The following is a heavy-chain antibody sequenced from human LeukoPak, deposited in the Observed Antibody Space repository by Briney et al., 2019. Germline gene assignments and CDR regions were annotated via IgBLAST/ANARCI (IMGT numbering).Heavy chain of an antibody. Sequence: GASVKVSCKASGYTFTGYYMHWVRQAPGQGLEWMGWINPNSGGTNYAQKFQGRVTMTRDTSISTAYMELSRLRSDDTAVYYCARDFDRYKDGYKADYMDVWGKGTTVTVSS. V-gene: IGHV1-2*02. CDR3: ARDFDRYKDGYKADYMDV. CDR1: GYTFTGYY. CDR2: INPNSGGT. J-gene: IGHJ6*03. D-gene: IGHD5-24*01.